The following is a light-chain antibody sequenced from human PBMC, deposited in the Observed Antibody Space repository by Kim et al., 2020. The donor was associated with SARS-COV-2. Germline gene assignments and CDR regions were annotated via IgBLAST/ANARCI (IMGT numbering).Light chain of an antibody. CDR1: RSIAGL. V-gene: IGKV1-5*03. CDR3: QQYRSYPWT. CDR2: EAS. Sequence: ASVGDRVPSTCRASRSIAGLLAWYQQKPGQAPKLLIYEASTLKSGVPSRFTGSGSGTEFTLTTSSLQPDDFATYYCQQYRSYPWTFGQGTKVDIK. J-gene: IGKJ1*01.